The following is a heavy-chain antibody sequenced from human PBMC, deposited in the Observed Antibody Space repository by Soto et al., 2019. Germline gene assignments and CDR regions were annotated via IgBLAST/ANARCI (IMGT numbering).Heavy chain of an antibody. CDR1: GYTFTSYG. D-gene: IGHD1-26*01. Sequence: QVQLVQSGAEVKKPGASVKVSCKDSGYTFTSYGISWVRQAPGQGLEWMGWISAYNGNTNYAQKLQGRVTMTTDTATSTAYMELRSLRSDDTAVYYCARDHGGGVKGWGRNFDYWGQGTLVTVSS. V-gene: IGHV1-18*01. J-gene: IGHJ4*02. CDR2: ISAYNGNT. CDR3: ARDHGGGVKGWGRNFDY.